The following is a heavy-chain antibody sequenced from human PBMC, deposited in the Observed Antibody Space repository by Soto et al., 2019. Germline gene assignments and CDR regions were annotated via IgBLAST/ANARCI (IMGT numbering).Heavy chain of an antibody. Sequence: PGGSLRLSCAASGFTFSSYAMHWVRQAPGKGLEYVSVISSSGGITYYASSVKGRFTISRDNSKNTLYLQMGSLRAEDMAMYYCARTSQYYFDYWGQGTLVTVSS. J-gene: IGHJ4*02. V-gene: IGHV3-64*01. CDR3: ARTSQYYFDY. CDR1: GFTFSSYA. CDR2: ISSSGGIT.